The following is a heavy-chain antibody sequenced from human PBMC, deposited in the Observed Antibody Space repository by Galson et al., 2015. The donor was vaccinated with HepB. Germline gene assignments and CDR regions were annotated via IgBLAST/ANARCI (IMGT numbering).Heavy chain of an antibody. CDR1: RFTFSSYS. CDR3: ARDNSMVRGVQIDY. Sequence: SLRLSCAASRFTFSSYSMNWVRQAPGKGLEWVSSISSSSSYIYYADSVKGRFTISRDNAKNSLYLQMNSLRAEDTAVYYCARDNSMVRGVQIDYWGQGTLVTVSS. D-gene: IGHD3-10*01. J-gene: IGHJ4*02. V-gene: IGHV3-21*01. CDR2: ISSSSSYI.